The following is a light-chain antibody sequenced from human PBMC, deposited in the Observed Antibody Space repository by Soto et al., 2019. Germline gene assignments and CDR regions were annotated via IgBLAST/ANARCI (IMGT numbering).Light chain of an antibody. CDR1: QSVSSSY. V-gene: IGKV3-20*01. Sequence: IVLTKSPGTLSLSPGERATLSCRASQSVSSSYLAWYQQKPGQAPRLLIYGASSRATGIPDRFSGSGSGTDFTLTISRLEPEDFAVYYCQQYGSSPTFGQGTKVDI. CDR3: QQYGSSPT. CDR2: GAS. J-gene: IGKJ1*01.